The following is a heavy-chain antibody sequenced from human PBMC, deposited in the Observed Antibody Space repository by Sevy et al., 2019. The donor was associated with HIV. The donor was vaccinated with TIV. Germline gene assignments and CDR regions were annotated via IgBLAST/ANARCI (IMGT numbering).Heavy chain of an antibody. CDR3: ARGRAPNSMDV. Sequence: AAVKVSCKTSGYTFTTFAITWVRQAPGQGLEWMGWITTYNRGTHSTQKFQDRVTMTADTSTKTVYLELRSLTSDDTAIYYCARGRAPNSMDVWGKGSRVTVSS. CDR1: GYTFTTFA. CDR2: ITTYNRGT. V-gene: IGHV1-18*01. J-gene: IGHJ6*04.